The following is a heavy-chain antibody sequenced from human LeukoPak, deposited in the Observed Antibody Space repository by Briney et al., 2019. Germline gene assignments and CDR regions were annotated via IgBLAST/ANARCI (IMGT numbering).Heavy chain of an antibody. Sequence: SQTLSLTCAISGDSVASNNGAWNWIRQSPSRGLEWLGRTYYRSKWYNDYAMPMKGRISINPDTSKNQFSLQVNSVTPEDTAVYYCARALGRGSGWYSYYFDYWGQGTLVTVSS. V-gene: IGHV6-1*01. CDR2: TYYRSKWYN. CDR1: GDSVASNNGA. CDR3: ARALGRGSGWYSYYFDY. D-gene: IGHD6-19*01. J-gene: IGHJ4*02.